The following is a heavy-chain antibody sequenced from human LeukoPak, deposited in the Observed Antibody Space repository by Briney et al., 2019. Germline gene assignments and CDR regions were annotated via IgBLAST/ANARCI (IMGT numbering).Heavy chain of an antibody. CDR2: INYDGSTT. CDR1: GFTFNEYW. V-gene: IGHV3-74*03. CDR3: LTFSSGSVDI. Sequence: GGSLRLSCAASGFTFNEYWMHWVRQAPGKGLVWVSRINYDGSTTMYADSVKGRFTISRDNAKNTLYLQMNSLRAEDTAVYYCLTFSSGSVDIWGQGIPVTVSS. J-gene: IGHJ4*02. D-gene: IGHD3-10*01.